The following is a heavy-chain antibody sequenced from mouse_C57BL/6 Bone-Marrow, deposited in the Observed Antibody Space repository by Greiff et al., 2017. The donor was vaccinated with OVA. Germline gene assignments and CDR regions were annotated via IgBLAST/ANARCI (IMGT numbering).Heavy chain of an antibody. D-gene: IGHD2-3*01. CDR2: LDPENSDT. CDR3: IYDGYFCYFDV. V-gene: IGHV14-4*01. CDR1: GFTITDDY. J-gene: IGHJ1*03. Sequence: EVQLQQPGAELVRPGASVKLSCTASGFTITDDYMHWVKQRPEQGLEWIGRLDPENSDTDYASKFQGKATITVDTSSNTAYLQLSSLTSEDTAVDYCIYDGYFCYFDVWGTGTTVTVSS.